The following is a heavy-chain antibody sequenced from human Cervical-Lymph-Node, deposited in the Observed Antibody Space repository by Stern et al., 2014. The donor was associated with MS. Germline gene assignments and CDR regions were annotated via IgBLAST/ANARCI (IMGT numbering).Heavy chain of an antibody. CDR1: GDSISGSSDY. CDR2: IYPSGST. CDR3: VRDVRSMYDWDYFWFDP. J-gene: IGHJ5*02. D-gene: IGHD1-7*01. Sequence: QVQLQESGPGLVKPSQTLSLSCAVSGDSISGSSDYWSWIRQPAGRGLEWIGRIYPSGSTSYNPSLTSRVTMSVDTSKNQFSLKMSSVTAADTAVYYCVRDVRSMYDWDYFWFDPWGQGTLVTVSS. V-gene: IGHV4-61*02.